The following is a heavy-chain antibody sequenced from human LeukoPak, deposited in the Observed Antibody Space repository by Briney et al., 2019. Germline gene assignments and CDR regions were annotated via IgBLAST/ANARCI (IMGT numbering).Heavy chain of an antibody. CDR3: ARDDYGDY. CDR1: GFTFSSYW. J-gene: IGHJ4*02. V-gene: IGHV3-7*01. Sequence: PGGSLRLSCAASGFTFSSYWMSWVRQAPGKGLEWVANIKQDGSEESYVDSVKGRFTISRDDAKNSLYLQMNSLRAEDTAVYYCARDDYGDYWGQGILVTVSS. CDR2: IKQDGSEE.